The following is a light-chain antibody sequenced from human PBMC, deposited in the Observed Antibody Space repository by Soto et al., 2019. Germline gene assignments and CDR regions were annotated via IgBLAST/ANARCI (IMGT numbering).Light chain of an antibody. CDR3: LSYVGRETGV. CDR1: GNDIGAYNY. Sequence: QSVLTQPPSASGSPGQSVTISCTGTGNDIGAYNYVSWYQHHPGKVPKLLIYEVFRRPSGVPDRFSASKSGNTASLTVSGLQPEDEADYYCLSYVGRETGVFGSGTKVTVL. CDR2: EVF. J-gene: IGLJ1*01. V-gene: IGLV2-8*01.